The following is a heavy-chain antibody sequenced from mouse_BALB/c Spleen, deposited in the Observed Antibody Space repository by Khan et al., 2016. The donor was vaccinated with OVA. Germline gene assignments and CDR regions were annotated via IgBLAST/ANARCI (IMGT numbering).Heavy chain of an antibody. V-gene: IGHV5-15*02. Sequence: EVELVESGGGLVQPGGSRKLSCAASGFTFSDYGMAWVRQAPGKGPEWVAFISSLAYSIYYADTVTGRFTIPRKNAKNTLYLEMNSLRSEDTAIYYCIRGYYYAMDYWGQGTSVTVSS. J-gene: IGHJ4*01. CDR2: ISSLAYSI. CDR1: GFTFSDYG. CDR3: IRGYYYAMDY.